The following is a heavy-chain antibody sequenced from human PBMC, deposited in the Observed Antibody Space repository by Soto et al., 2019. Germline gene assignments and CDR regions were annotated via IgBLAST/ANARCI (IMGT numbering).Heavy chain of an antibody. V-gene: IGHV3-30*09. D-gene: IGHD3-10*01. J-gene: IGHJ6*02. CDR2: ISSDGSDK. CDR1: GFTFSSYA. Sequence: QPVGSLRLSCAASGFTFSSYAMHWVRQAPGKGLEWVAVISSDGSDKYYADSVKGRFAISRDNSKNTLYVQLNRMRAEDTALYYCARDRQYGAGFIDVWGQGTTVTVSS. CDR3: ARDRQYGAGFIDV.